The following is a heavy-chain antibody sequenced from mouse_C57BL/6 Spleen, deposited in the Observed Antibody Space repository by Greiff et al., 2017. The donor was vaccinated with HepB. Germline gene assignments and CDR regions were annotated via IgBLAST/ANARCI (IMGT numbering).Heavy chain of an antibody. D-gene: IGHD2-1*01. CDR1: GFTFSSYA. V-gene: IGHV5-9-1*02. Sequence: EVKLMESGAGLVKPGGSLKLSCAASGFTFSSYAMSWVRQTPEKRLEWVAYISSGGDYIYYADTVKGRFTISRDNARNTLYLQMSSLKSEDTAMYYCTRDGSYGNLAMDDWGQGTSVTVAS. J-gene: IGHJ4*01. CDR3: TRDGSYGNLAMDD. CDR2: ISSGGDYI.